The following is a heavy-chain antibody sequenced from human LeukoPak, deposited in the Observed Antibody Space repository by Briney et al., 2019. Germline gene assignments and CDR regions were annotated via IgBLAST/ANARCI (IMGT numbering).Heavy chain of an antibody. V-gene: IGHV4-39*01. Sequence: SETLSLTCTVSGGSISSSSYYWGWIRPPPGKGLEWIVSIYYSGSTYYNPSLKSRVTISVDTSKNQLSLKLSSVTAAATAVYYCARLQHLYYGSGSYYFDYWGQGTLVTVSS. J-gene: IGHJ4*02. D-gene: IGHD3-10*01. CDR3: ARLQHLYYGSGSYYFDY. CDR1: GGSISSSSYY. CDR2: IYYSGST.